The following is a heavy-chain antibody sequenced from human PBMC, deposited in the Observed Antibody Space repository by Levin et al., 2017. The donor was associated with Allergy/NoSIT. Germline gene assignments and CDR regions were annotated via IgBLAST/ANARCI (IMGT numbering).Heavy chain of an antibody. J-gene: IGHJ4*02. D-gene: IGHD2-15*01. V-gene: IGHV3-53*01. CDR2: IYSGGTT. CDR1: GFTVSNNY. CDR3: ARNRHCIGGRCYSV. Sequence: GGSLRLSCAASGFTVSNNYMRWVRQAPGKGLEWVSLIYSGGTTYYADSVKGRFTIPRDNSKNTLYLQINSLRAEDTAVYYCARNRHCIGGRCYSVWGQGTLVTVSS.